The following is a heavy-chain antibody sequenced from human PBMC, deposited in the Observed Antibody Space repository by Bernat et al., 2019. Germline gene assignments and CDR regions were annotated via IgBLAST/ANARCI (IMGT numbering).Heavy chain of an antibody. CDR2: ISSSGSTI. V-gene: IGHV3-48*03. Sequence: EVQLVESGGGLVQPGGSLRLSCAASGFTFSSYEMNWVRQAPGKGLEWVSYISSSGSTIYYADSVKGRFTISRDNAKNSLYLQMNSLRAEDTAVYYCARDPGRRELSRFDPWGQGTLVTVSS. J-gene: IGHJ5*02. D-gene: IGHD3-16*02. CDR1: GFTFSSYE. CDR3: ARDPGRRELSRFDP.